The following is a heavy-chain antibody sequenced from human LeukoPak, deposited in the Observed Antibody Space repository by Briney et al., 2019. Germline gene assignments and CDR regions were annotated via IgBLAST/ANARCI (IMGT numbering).Heavy chain of an antibody. J-gene: IGHJ5*02. CDR3: ARETYSITNWFDP. D-gene: IGHD6-13*01. CDR2: IYHSGST. CDR1: GGSISSGGYY. Sequence: SETLSLTCTVSGGSISSGGYYWSWIRQPPGKGLEWIGYIYHSGSTYYNPSLKSRVTISVDRSKNQFSLKLSSVTAADTAVYYCARETYSITNWFDPWGQGTLVTVSS. V-gene: IGHV4-30-2*01.